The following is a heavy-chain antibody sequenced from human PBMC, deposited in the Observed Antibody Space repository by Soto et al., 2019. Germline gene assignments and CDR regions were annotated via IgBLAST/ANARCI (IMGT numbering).Heavy chain of an antibody. D-gene: IGHD2-2*01. Sequence: ASVKVSCKASGYDFTAYDIHWVRPASGQGLEWMGWMNPINGATGSARRFQGRVSMTRNTATATAYLELNSLRSDDSAVYFCGRGPSPRAPAGGTPYYYAMDVWGQGTTVTVSS. CDR1: GYDFTAYD. CDR3: GRGPSPRAPAGGTPYYYAMDV. J-gene: IGHJ6*02. V-gene: IGHV1-8*02. CDR2: MNPINGAT.